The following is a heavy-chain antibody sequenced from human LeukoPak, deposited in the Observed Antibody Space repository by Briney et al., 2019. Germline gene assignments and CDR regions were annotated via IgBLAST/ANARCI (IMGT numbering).Heavy chain of an antibody. Sequence: ASVKVSCKASGYTFTSYGISWVRQAPGQGLEWMGWISAYNGNTNYAQKFQGRVTMTRDTSTSTVYMELSSLRSEDTAVYYCARNRKVLDVWGQGTTVTVSS. D-gene: IGHD1-14*01. CDR2: ISAYNGNT. CDR1: GYTFTSYG. CDR3: ARNRKVLDV. J-gene: IGHJ6*02. V-gene: IGHV1-18*01.